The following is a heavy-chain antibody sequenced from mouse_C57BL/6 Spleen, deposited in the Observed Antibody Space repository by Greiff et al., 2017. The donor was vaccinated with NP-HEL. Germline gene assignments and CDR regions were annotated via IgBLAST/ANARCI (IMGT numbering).Heavy chain of an antibody. CDR1: GFNIKDDY. V-gene: IGHV14-4*01. CDR2: IDPENGDT. J-gene: IGHJ4*01. Sequence: EVKVVESGAELVRPGASVKLSCTASGFNIKDDYMHWVKQRPEQGLEWIGWIDPENGDTEYASKFQGKATITADTSSNTAYLQLSSLTSEDTAVYYCTTGSSLYYAMDYWGQGTSVTVSS. D-gene: IGHD1-1*01. CDR3: TTGSSLYYAMDY.